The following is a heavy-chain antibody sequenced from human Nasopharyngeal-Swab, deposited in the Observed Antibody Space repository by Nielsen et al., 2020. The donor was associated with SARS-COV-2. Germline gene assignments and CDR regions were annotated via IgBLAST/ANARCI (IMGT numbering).Heavy chain of an antibody. V-gene: IGHV3-7*01. D-gene: IGHD3-22*01. CDR3: ARDPNRITMIVVVRPGGWFDP. J-gene: IGHJ5*02. Sequence: GGSLRLSCAASGFTFSSYWMSWVRQAPGKGLEWVANIKQDGSEKYYVDSVKGRFTISRDNAKNSLYLQMNSLRAEGTAVYYCARDPNRITMIVVVRPGGWFDPWGQGTLVTVSS. CDR2: IKQDGSEK. CDR1: GFTFSSYW.